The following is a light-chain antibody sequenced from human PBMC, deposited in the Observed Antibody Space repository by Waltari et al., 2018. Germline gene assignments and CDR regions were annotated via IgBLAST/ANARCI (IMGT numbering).Light chain of an antibody. Sequence: EIVLTQSPATLSLSPGERATLPCRASQSVSSSYLAWYQQKPGQAPRRLIYGTSSRATGIPDRFSGSGSGTDFTLTISRLEPEDFAVYYCQQYGSSPPTFGQGTKVEIK. CDR3: QQYGSSPPT. CDR1: QSVSSSY. CDR2: GTS. V-gene: IGKV3-20*01. J-gene: IGKJ1*01.